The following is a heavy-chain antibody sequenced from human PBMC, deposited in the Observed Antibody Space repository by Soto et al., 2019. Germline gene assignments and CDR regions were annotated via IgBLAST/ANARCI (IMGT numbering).Heavy chain of an antibody. J-gene: IGHJ5*02. CDR3: ARDADSGSYVGWFDT. V-gene: IGHV1-18*01. CDR1: GYTFTSYG. CDR2: ISAYNGNT. Sequence: QVQLVQSGAEVKKPGASVKVSCKASGYTFTSYGISWVRQAPGQGLEWMGWISAYNGNTNYAQKLQGRVTMTTDTCTSTAYMELRSLRSDDTAVYYCARDADSGSYVGWFDTWGQGTLVTVSS. D-gene: IGHD1-26*01.